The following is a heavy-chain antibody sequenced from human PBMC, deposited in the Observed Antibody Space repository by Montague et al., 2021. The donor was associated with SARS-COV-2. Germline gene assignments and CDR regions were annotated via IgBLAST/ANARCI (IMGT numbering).Heavy chain of an antibody. J-gene: IGHJ4*02. CDR2: IYWDDDK. V-gene: IGHV2-5*02. CDR1: GFSLSTSGVG. CDR3: AHRINSVCGPYFDH. Sequence: PALVKPTQTLTLTCTFSGFSLSTSGVGVGWIRQPPGKALEWLALIYWDDDKRYSPSLKSRLTITKDTSKNQVVLTMTNMDPVDTATYYCAHRINSVCGPYFDHWGQGTLVTVSS. D-gene: IGHD2-21*01.